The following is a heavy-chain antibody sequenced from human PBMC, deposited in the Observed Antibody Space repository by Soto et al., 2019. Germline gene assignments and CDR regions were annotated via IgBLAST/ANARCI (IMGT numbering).Heavy chain of an antibody. D-gene: IGHD6-19*01. CDR3: AKGGRQWLVTSDFNY. Sequence: GGSLRLSCAVSGFTFSDYAMHWVRQAPGKGLEWVAVVSHDGRNTHYADSVKGRFTISRDSPKNTVSLEMTSLRAEDTAVYYCAKGGRQWLVTSDFNYWGQGALVTVSS. CDR1: GFTFSDYA. V-gene: IGHV3-30*18. J-gene: IGHJ4*02. CDR2: VSHDGRNT.